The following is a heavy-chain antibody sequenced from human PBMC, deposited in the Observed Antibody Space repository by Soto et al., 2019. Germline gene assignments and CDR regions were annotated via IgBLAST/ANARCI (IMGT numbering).Heavy chain of an antibody. J-gene: IGHJ6*02. CDR3: TRHLRVPAAPDDYYYYGMDV. V-gene: IGHV3-73*01. CDR1: GFTFSGSA. CDR2: IRSKANSYAT. Sequence: GGSLRLSCAASGFTFSGSAMHWVRQASGKGLEWVGRIRSKANSYATAYAASVKGRFTISRDDSKHTAYLQMNSPKTEDTAVYYCTRHLRVPAAPDDYYYYGMDVWGQGTTVTV. D-gene: IGHD2-2*01.